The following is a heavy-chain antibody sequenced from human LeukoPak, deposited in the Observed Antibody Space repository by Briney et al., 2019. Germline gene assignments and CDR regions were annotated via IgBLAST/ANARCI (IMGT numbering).Heavy chain of an antibody. CDR1: GGSSRSYY. CDR2: LYINGAT. Sequence: SETLSLICTVSGGSSRSYYWSWIRQSAGRGLEWVGRLYINGATNYNPSLKSRVTISIDTSKNQFSLKLSAVTVADTAVYYCARDGGVVVPSAPAVFDVWGQGTMVIVSS. CDR3: ARDGGVVVPSAPAVFDV. J-gene: IGHJ3*01. V-gene: IGHV4-4*07. D-gene: IGHD2-2*01.